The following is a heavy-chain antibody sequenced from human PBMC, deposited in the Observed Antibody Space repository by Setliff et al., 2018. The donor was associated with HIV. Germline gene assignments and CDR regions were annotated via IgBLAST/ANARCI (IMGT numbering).Heavy chain of an antibody. V-gene: IGHV1-69*13. D-gene: IGHD6-6*01. Sequence: SVKVSCKASGGTFSSYAISWVRQAPGQGLEWMGGIIPIFGTANYAQKFQGRVTITADESTSTAYMELRSLRSDDTAVYYCARDLSEYSSSSPSVWFDPWGQGTLVTVSS. CDR1: GGTFSSYA. J-gene: IGHJ5*02. CDR2: IIPIFGTA. CDR3: ARDLSEYSSSSPSVWFDP.